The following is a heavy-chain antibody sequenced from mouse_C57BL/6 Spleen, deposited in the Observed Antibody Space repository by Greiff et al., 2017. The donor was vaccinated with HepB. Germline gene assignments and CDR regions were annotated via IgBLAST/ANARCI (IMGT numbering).Heavy chain of an antibody. J-gene: IGHJ3*01. CDR2: IDPSDSET. CDR3: ARSSSGPWFAY. Sequence: QVQLQQPGAELVRPGSSVKLSCKASGYTFTSYWMHWVKQRPIQGLEWIGNIDPSDSETHYNQKFKDKATLTVYKSSSTAYMQVSSLTSEDSAVYYCARSSSGPWFAYWGQGTLVTVSA. CDR1: GYTFTSYW. V-gene: IGHV1-52*01. D-gene: IGHD3-2*02.